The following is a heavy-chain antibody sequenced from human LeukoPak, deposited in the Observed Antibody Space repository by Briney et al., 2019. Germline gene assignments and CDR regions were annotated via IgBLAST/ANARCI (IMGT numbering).Heavy chain of an antibody. J-gene: IGHJ4*02. CDR1: GFTFSTKS. CDR2: ITADSGTT. CDR3: ASPDYFDY. V-gene: IGHV3-48*02. Sequence: GGSLRLSCAVSGFTFSTKSMNWVRQAPGKGLEWVSYITADSGTTYYADSVKGRFTISRDNAKNSLYLQMNSLRDEDTAVYYCASPDYFDYWGQGTLVTVSS.